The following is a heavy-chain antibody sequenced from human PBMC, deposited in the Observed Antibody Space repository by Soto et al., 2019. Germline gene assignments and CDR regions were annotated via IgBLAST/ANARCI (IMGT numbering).Heavy chain of an antibody. V-gene: IGHV4-30-4*01. CDR1: CGSISSAAYC. D-gene: IGHD7-27*01. CDR3: ARGPSGDKVDY. J-gene: IGHJ4*02. Sequence: SETLSLTCTVSCGSISSAAYCWSWIRQSPDKGLEWIGHIYDGGTTYSSPSLKGRVTISADTSETQFSLKLNSVSAADTAVYYCARGPSGDKVDYWGQGIQVT. CDR2: IYDGGTT.